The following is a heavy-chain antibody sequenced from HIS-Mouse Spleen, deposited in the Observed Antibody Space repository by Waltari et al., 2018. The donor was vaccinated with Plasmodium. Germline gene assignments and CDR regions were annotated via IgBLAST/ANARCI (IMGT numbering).Heavy chain of an antibody. V-gene: IGHV3-13*01. D-gene: IGHD1-7*01. CDR1: GFTFSTYD. Sequence: EVQLVESGGGLVQPGGSLRLSCAASGFTFSTYDMHWVRQATGKGLELVSAIVTAGETYYPGSVKGRFTISRENAKNSLYLQMNSLRAGDTAVYYCARAIAGTTYYFDYWGQGTLVTVSS. CDR2: IVTAGET. J-gene: IGHJ4*02. CDR3: ARAIAGTTYYFDY.